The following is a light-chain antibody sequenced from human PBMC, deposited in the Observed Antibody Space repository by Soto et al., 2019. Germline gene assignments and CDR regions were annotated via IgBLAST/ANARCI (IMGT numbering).Light chain of an antibody. Sequence: EIVLTQSPSTLSLSPGESATLSCSASQSVSSYLAWYQQQPGQAPRPIIYDASNRASGIPARFSGSGSGTAFTPTISSIEPEDFSVYYCQQRSNWHPSITFGPGTRLETK. CDR3: QQRSNWHPSIT. CDR2: DAS. CDR1: QSVSSY. V-gene: IGKV3-11*01. J-gene: IGKJ5*01.